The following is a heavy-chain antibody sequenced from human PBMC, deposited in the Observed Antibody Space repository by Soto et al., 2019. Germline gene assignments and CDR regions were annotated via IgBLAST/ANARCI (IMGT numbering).Heavy chain of an antibody. CDR3: AKLYPPNIAAQGYFDY. Sequence: GGSLRLSCAASGFTFSSYAMSWVRQAPGKGLEWVSAISGSGGSTYYADSVKGRFTISRDNSKNTLYLQMNSLRAEDTAVYYCAKLYPPNIAAQGYFDYWGQGTLVTVSS. D-gene: IGHD6-6*01. CDR2: ISGSGGST. J-gene: IGHJ4*02. CDR1: GFTFSSYA. V-gene: IGHV3-23*01.